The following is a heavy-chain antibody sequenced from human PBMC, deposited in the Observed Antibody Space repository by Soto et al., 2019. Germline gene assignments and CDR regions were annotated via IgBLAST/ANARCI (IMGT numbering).Heavy chain of an antibody. D-gene: IGHD3-22*01. CDR3: ARTYYYDSRGYYPFCYFDY. CDR1: GYTFTSYG. V-gene: IGHV1-18*01. CDR2: ISAYNGNT. Sequence: GASVKVSCKASGYTFTSYGISWVRQAPGQGLEWMGWISAYNGNTNYAQKLQGRVTMTTDTSTSTAYMELRSLRSDDTAVYYCARTYYYDSRGYYPFCYFDYWGQGTLVTVSS. J-gene: IGHJ4*02.